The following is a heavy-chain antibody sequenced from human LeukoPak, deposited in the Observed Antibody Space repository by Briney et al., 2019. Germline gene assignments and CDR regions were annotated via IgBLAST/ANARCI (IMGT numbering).Heavy chain of an antibody. Sequence: PSETLSLTCTVSGGSISRYYWSWIRQPPGKGLEWIGYMNYRGSTNYNPSLKSRVTISVDTSKNQFSLKLSSVTAADTAVYYCARGADYSGSGSYSGWGQGTLVTVSS. CDR3: ARGADYSGSGSYSG. CDR2: MNYRGST. J-gene: IGHJ4*02. D-gene: IGHD3-10*01. V-gene: IGHV4-59*12. CDR1: GGSISRYY.